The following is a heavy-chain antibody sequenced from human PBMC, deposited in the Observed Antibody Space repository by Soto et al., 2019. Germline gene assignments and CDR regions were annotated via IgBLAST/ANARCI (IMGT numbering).Heavy chain of an antibody. CDR1: GFTVSSNY. CDR2: LYSGGST. V-gene: IGHV3-66*01. Sequence: EVQLVESGGGLVQPGGSLRLSCAASGFTVSSNYMSWVRQAPGKGLEWVSVLYSGGSTYYADSVKGRFTISRDNPKNTLDLQMTSLRAAATAAYYCARGGTMALDYWSQETLVTVSS. CDR3: ARGGTMALDY. J-gene: IGHJ4*02. D-gene: IGHD3-10*01.